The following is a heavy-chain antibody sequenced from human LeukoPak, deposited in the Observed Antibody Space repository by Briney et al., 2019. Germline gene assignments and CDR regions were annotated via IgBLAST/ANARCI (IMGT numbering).Heavy chain of an antibody. CDR3: AREGGNYNYFDY. D-gene: IGHD1-26*01. J-gene: IGHJ4*02. Sequence: ASVKVSCKASGYTFTSYGISWVRQAPGQGLEWMGIINPSGGSTTYAQKFQGRVTMTRDTSTSTVYMELSSLRSEDTAVYYCAREGGNYNYFDYWGQGTLVTVSS. V-gene: IGHV1-46*01. CDR1: GYTFTSYG. CDR2: INPSGGST.